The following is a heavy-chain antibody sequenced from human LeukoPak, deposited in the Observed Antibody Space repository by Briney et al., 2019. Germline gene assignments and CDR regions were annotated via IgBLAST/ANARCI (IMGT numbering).Heavy chain of an antibody. CDR3: AALAGCCSGGSCYRGRVLKDY. CDR2: INHSGST. Sequence: SETLSLTCAVYGGSFSGYYWSWIRQPPGKGLEWIGEINHSGSTNYNPSLKSRVTISVDTSKNQFSLRLSSVTAADTAVYYCAALAGCCSGGSCYRGRVLKDYWGQGTLVTVSS. D-gene: IGHD2-15*01. J-gene: IGHJ4*02. V-gene: IGHV4-34*01. CDR1: GGSFSGYY.